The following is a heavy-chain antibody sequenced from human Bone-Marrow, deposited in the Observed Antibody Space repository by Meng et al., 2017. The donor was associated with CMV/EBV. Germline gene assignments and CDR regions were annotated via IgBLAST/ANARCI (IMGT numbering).Heavy chain of an antibody. CDR2: IYPGDSDT. V-gene: IGHV5-51*01. CDR3: ARLRGYSGSRDAFHI. Sequence: KVSCKGSGYSFISYWIGWVRQMPGKGLEWMGIIYPGDSDTRYSPSFQGQVTISDDKSISTAYLQWSSLKASDSAMYYCARLRGYSGSRDAFHIWGQGTMVTVSS. J-gene: IGHJ3*02. CDR1: GYSFISYW. D-gene: IGHD1-26*01.